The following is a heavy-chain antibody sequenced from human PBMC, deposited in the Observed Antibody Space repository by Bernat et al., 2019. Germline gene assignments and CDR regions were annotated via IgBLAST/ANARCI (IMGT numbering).Heavy chain of an antibody. CDR3: ARSRQYSSSSGYCYGMDV. CDR2: INPNSGGT. V-gene: IGHV1-2*04. Sequence: QVQLVQSGAEVKKPGASVKVSCKASGYTFTGYYMHWVRQAPGQGLEWMGWINPNSGGTNYAQKFQGWVTMTRDTSISTAYMELSRLRSDDTAVYYCARSRQYSSSSGYCYGMDVWGQGTTVTVSS. J-gene: IGHJ6*02. D-gene: IGHD6-6*01. CDR1: GYTFTGYY.